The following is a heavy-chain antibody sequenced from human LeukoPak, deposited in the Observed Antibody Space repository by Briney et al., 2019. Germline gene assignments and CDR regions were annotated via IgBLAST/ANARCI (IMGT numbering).Heavy chain of an antibody. D-gene: IGHD4-11*01. CDR2: LKEDGSVK. V-gene: IGHV3-7*01. CDR1: GFIFDNYW. CDR3: ARDERAGHYIY. J-gene: IGHJ4*02. Sequence: TGGSLSLSCEASGFIFDNYWMTWVRQAPGRGLEWVANLKEDGSVKQHADSVRGRFTVSRDNTESLVLLHMSSLKAEDSAVYYCARDERAGHYIYWGQGILVTVSS.